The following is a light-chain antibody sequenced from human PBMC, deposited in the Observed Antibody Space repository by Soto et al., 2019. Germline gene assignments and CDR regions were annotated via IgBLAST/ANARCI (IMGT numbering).Light chain of an antibody. J-gene: IGKJ1*01. CDR2: GAS. Sequence: EIVMPPSQATLSVSPGACSTLSGRASQSISSNLVWYQQKAGQAPRLLIYGASTRATGIPARFSGSGSGTEFTLTISSLQSDDFAVYYRQQYDNWPTFGQGTKVDIK. CDR3: QQYDNWPT. V-gene: IGKV3-15*01. CDR1: QSISSN.